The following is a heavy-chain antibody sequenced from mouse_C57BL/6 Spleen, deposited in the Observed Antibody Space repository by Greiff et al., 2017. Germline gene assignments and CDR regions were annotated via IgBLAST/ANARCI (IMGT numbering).Heavy chain of an antibody. CDR2: IDPSDSYT. CDR3: ARRGQGFDY. V-gene: IGHV1-69*01. J-gene: IGHJ2*01. CDR1: GYTFTSYW. Sequence: VQLQQPGAELVMPGASVKLSCKASGYTFTSYWMHWVKQRPGQGLEWIGEIDPSDSYTNYNQKFKGKSTLTVDKSSSTAYMQLSSLASEDSAVYYSARRGQGFDYWGQGTTLTVSS.